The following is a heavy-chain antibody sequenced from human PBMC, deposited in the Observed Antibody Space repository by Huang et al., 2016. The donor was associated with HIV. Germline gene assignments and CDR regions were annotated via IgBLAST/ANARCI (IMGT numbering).Heavy chain of an antibody. J-gene: IGHJ2*01. Sequence: QIRFQESGPGLVKPSGTLSLTCNVSGGSINTVRYYWGWIRQPPGKGLEWVGSLYYTGKMHCDPSLKGGLTMSADTSKNQFSLNLSSVTAADTAIYYCARNHDFWRGRMFAISYFDVWGRGTLVTVAS. V-gene: IGHV4-39*01. D-gene: IGHD3-3*01. CDR3: ARNHDFWRGRMFAISYFDV. CDR2: LYYTGKM. CDR1: GGSINTVRYY.